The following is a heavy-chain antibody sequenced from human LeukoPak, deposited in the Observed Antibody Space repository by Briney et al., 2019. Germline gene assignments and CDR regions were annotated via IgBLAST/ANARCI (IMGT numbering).Heavy chain of an antibody. Sequence: SGPTLVNHTQTLTLTCTFSGFSLSTSGVGVGWIRQPPGKALEWLALIYWDDDKRYSPSLKSRLTITKDTSKNQVVLTMTNMDPVDTATYYCAHLVLSTYSSASTYYFDYWGQGTLVTVSS. CDR2: IYWDDDK. CDR3: AHLVLSTYSSASTYYFDY. D-gene: IGHD6-19*01. V-gene: IGHV2-5*02. J-gene: IGHJ4*02. CDR1: GFSLSTSGVG.